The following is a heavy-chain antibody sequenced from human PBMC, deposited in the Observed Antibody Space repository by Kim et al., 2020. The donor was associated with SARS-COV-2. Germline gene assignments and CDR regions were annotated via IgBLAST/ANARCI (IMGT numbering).Heavy chain of an antibody. V-gene: IGHV3-23*01. CDR1: GFTFSSYA. CDR3: AKDALRYCSGVSCYSGDY. J-gene: IGHJ4*02. Sequence: GGSLRLSCAASGFTFSSYAMSWVRQAPGKGLEWVSAISGSGGSTYYADSVKGRFIISRDNSKNTLYLQMNSLRAEDTAVYYCAKDALRYCSGVSCYSGDYWGQGTLVTVSS. D-gene: IGHD2-15*01. CDR2: ISGSGGST.